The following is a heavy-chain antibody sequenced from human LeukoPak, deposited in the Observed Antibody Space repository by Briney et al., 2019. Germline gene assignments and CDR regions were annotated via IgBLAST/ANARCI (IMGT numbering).Heavy chain of an antibody. J-gene: IGHJ4*02. CDR1: GYTFTSYY. CDR2: INPSGGST. V-gene: IGHV1-46*01. D-gene: IGHD3-22*01. Sequence: ASVKVSCKASGYTFTSYYMHWVRQAPGQGLEWMGIINPSGGSTSYAQKFQGRVTITRDTSTSTVYMELSSLRSEDTAVYYCARAPGYYDSGGVFDYWGQGTLVTVSS. CDR3: ARAPGYYDSGGVFDY.